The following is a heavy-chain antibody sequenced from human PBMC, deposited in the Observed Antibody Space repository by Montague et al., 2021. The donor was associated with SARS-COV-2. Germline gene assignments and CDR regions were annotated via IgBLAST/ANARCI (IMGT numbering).Heavy chain of an antibody. D-gene: IGHD3-22*01. CDR1: GFTVSSNY. V-gene: IGHV3-66*01. CDR3: ARGYYDSSGYYATVGGH. J-gene: IGHJ4*02. Sequence: SLRLSCAASGFTVSSNYMSWVRQAPGKGLAWVSVIYSGGSTYYADSVTGRFTISRDNSKNTLYLQMNSLRAEGTAVYYCARGYYDSSGYYATVGGHWGQGTLVTVSS. CDR2: IYSGGST.